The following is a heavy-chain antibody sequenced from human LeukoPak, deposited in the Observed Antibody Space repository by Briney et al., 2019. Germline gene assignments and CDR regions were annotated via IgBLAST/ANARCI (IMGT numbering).Heavy chain of an antibody. Sequence: ASVKVSCKASGYSFTRYFIHWVRQAPGQGLEWMGIITPSDGSTSYAQKFQGRVTMTRDTSTSTVYMELSSLRSEDTAVYYCARGKVVTMVRGVIITYFDYWGQGTLVTVSS. D-gene: IGHD3-10*01. J-gene: IGHJ4*02. CDR1: GYSFTRYF. CDR2: ITPSDGST. CDR3: ARGKVVTMVRGVIITYFDY. V-gene: IGHV1-46*01.